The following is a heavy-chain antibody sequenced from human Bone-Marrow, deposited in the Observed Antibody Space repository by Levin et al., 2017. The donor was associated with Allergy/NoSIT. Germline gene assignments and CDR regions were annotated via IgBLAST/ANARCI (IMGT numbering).Heavy chain of an antibody. CDR3: ARVALETPRIFSFNREYYFDY. D-gene: IGHD2/OR15-2a*01. CDR1: GFNFSDYY. Sequence: GGSLRLSCAASGFNFSDYYVTWVRQAPGKGLEWLSYISNSGSGMYHADSVKGRFTISRDNAKNSLYLQMNSLRGEDTAVYYCARVALETPRIFSFNREYYFDYWGLGTLVTVSS. J-gene: IGHJ4*02. CDR2: ISNSGSGM. V-gene: IGHV3-11*01.